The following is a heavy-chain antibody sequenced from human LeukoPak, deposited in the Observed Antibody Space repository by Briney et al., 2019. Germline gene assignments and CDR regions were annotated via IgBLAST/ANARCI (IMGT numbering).Heavy chain of an antibody. V-gene: IGHV4-59*01. CDR1: GGSISSYY. CDR2: IYYSGST. J-gene: IGHJ5*02. CDR3: ARARYNWFDP. Sequence: KPSETLSLTCAVSGGSISSYYWSWIRQPPGKGLEWIGYIYYSGSTNYDPSLKSRVTISVDTSKNQFSLRLSSVTAEDTAVYYCARARYNWFDPWGHGTLVTVSS.